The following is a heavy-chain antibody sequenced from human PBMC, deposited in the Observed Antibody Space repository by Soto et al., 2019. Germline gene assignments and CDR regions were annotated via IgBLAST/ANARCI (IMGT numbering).Heavy chain of an antibody. CDR3: ATMWSGPFGKHPLYSFDI. J-gene: IGHJ3*02. CDR1: GYTLTELS. V-gene: IGHV1-24*01. CDR2: FDPEDGET. D-gene: IGHD3-3*01. Sequence: ASVKVSCKVSGYTLTELSMHWVRQAPGNGLEWMGGFDPEDGETIYAQKFQGRVTMTEDTSTDTAYMELSSLRSEDTAVYYCATMWSGPFGKHPLYSFDIWSQGTMVTVSS.